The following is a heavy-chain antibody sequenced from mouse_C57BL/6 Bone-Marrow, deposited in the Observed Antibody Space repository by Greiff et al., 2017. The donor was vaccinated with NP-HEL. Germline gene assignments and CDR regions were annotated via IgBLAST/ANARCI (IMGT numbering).Heavy chain of an antibody. V-gene: IGHV7-1*01. CDR1: GFTFSDFY. CDR3: ARDAYYGWFAY. CDR2: SRNKANDYTT. Sequence: EVMLVDSGGGLVQSGRSLRLSCATSGFTFSDFYMEWVRQAPGKGLEWIAASRNKANDYTTEYSASVKGRFIVSRDTSQSILYLQMNALRAEDTAIYYCARDAYYGWFAYWGQGTLVTVSA. J-gene: IGHJ3*01. D-gene: IGHD1-1*02.